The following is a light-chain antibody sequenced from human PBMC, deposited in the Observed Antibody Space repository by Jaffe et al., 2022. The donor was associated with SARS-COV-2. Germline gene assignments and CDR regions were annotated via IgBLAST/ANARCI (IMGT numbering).Light chain of an antibody. J-gene: IGKJ1*01. CDR1: QSVSDY. CDR2: AAS. V-gene: IGKV1-39*01. Sequence: DIQMTQSPSSLSASVGDRVTITCRASQSVSDYLSWYQQKPGKAPKLLIYAASTLQSGVPSRFSGSGSGTDFTLTISSLQPEDFASYYCLQSYGAPWTFGQGTNVEI. CDR3: LQSYGAPWT.